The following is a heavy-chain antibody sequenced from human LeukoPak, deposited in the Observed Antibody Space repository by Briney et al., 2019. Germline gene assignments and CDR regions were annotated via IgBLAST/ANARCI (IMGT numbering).Heavy chain of an antibody. V-gene: IGHV4-39*07. Sequence: PSETLSLTCTLSGGSICSSSDYWGWVRQPPGKGLEWLGSIYYSGSTYYNPSLKSRVTISVDTSKNQFSLKLSSVTAGDTPVDYCARRPGPRSSAPNWFDPWGQGTLVTVSS. CDR3: ARRPGPRSSAPNWFDP. D-gene: IGHD6-6*01. CDR1: GGSICSSSDY. J-gene: IGHJ5*02. CDR2: IYYSGST.